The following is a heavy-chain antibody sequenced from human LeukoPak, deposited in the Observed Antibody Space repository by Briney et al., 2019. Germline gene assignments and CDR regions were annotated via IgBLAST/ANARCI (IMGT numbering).Heavy chain of an antibody. CDR1: GFTFSDYY. D-gene: IGHD2-8*01. J-gene: IGHJ4*02. Sequence: GGSLRLSCAASGFTFSDYYMSWIRQAPGKGLEWVSYITNIDSTIYYADSVKGRFTISRDNSKNTLYLLMNSLRAEDTAVYYCARDRGYCTNGVCSYYFDYWGQGTLVTVSS. CDR2: ITNIDSTI. CDR3: ARDRGYCTNGVCSYYFDY. V-gene: IGHV3-11*04.